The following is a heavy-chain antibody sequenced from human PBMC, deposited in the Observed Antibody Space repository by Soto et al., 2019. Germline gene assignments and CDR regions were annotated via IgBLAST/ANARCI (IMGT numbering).Heavy chain of an antibody. CDR3: ARLALGP. CDR2: IHNDGGT. CDR1: GFTVNSYY. J-gene: IGHJ5*02. D-gene: IGHD3-16*01. V-gene: IGHV3-53*01. Sequence: EVQLVESGGGLIQPGGSLRLSCAASGFTVNSYYMSWVRQAPGKGLEWVSVIHNDGGTYYADSVEGRFTISRDNSKNTLYLQMNSLRAEDTAVYYCARLALGPWGQGTLVTVSS.